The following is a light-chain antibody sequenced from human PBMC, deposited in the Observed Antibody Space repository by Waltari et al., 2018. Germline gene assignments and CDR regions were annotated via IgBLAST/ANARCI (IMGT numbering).Light chain of an antibody. CDR3: QQSYGPPYT. CDR2: SAS. J-gene: IGKJ2*01. CDR1: QIISNY. Sequence: DIQVTQSPSSLSAFVGDRVSITCRTSQIISNYLNWYQLKPGKAPKLLMYSASSLLSGVPSRFSGSGSGTEFTLTITSLQPEDVATYFCQQSYGPPYTFGQGTKLEIK. V-gene: IGKV1-39*01.